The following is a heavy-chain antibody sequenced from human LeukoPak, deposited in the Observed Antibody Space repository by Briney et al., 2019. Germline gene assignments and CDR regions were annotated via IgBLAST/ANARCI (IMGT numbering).Heavy chain of an antibody. CDR3: ARPLYSSGWYHAFDI. Sequence: SETLSLTCTVSGGSISSGSYYWNWIRQPAGKGLEWIGRIYTSGSTNYSPSLKSRVTISVDTSKNQFSLKLSSVTAADTAVYYCARPLYSSGWYHAFDIWGQGTMVTVSS. V-gene: IGHV4-61*02. CDR1: GGSISSGSYY. D-gene: IGHD6-19*01. CDR2: IYTSGST. J-gene: IGHJ3*02.